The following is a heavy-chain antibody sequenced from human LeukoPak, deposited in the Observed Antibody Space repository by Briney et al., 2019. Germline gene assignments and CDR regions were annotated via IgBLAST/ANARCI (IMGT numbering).Heavy chain of an antibody. Sequence: SETLSLTCTVSGGSISSYYWSWIRQPPGKGLEWIGYIYNSGTTDYNPSLKSRVTISLDTAKNQFSLNLRSVTAADTAVYYCARDLNIAVAGTPCGMDVWGQGTTVTVSS. CDR3: ARDLNIAVAGTPCGMDV. CDR2: IYNSGTT. V-gene: IGHV4-59*01. J-gene: IGHJ6*02. CDR1: GGSISSYY. D-gene: IGHD6-19*01.